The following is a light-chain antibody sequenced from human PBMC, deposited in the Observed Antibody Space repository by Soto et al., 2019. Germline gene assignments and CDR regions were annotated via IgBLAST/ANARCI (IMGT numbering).Light chain of an antibody. J-gene: IGLJ3*02. CDR1: SSDVGGYNY. CDR3: TSFTTISTWV. CDR2: EVS. V-gene: IGLV2-14*01. Sequence: QSALTQPASVSGSPGQSITISCTGTSSDVGGYNYVSWFQQHPGKAPKLKIYEVSNRPSGVSNRFSGSKSGNTASLTISELQAEAEADYYCTSFTTISTWVFGGGTQLTVL.